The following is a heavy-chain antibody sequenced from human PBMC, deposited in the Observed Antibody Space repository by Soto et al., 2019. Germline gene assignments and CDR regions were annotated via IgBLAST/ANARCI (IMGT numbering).Heavy chain of an antibody. CDR3: ARLLDGYNSYYFDY. CDR2: IYYSGST. Sequence: PSETLSLTCTVSGGSISSSSYYWGWIRQPPGKGLEWIGSIYYSGSTYYNPSLKSRVTISVDTSKNQFSLKLSSVTAADTAVYYCARLLDGYNSYYFDYWGQGTLVTVSS. V-gene: IGHV4-39*01. J-gene: IGHJ4*02. CDR1: GGSISSSSYY. D-gene: IGHD1-1*01.